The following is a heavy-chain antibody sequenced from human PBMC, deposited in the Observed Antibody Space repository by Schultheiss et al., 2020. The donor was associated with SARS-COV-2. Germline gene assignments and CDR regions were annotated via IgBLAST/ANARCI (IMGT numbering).Heavy chain of an antibody. CDR2: INAGNGNT. J-gene: IGHJ4*02. Sequence: ASVKVSCKASGYTFTSYAMHWVRQAPGQRLEWMGWINAGNGNTNYAQKLQGRVTMTTDTSTSTAYMELRSLRSDDTAVYYCAKGTRIMITFGGVTTDYWGQGTLVTVSS. V-gene: IGHV1-3*01. CDR3: AKGTRIMITFGGVTTDY. CDR1: GYTFTSYA. D-gene: IGHD3-16*01.